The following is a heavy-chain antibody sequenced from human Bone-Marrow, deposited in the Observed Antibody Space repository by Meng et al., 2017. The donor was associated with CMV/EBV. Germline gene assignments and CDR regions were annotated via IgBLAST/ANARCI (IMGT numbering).Heavy chain of an antibody. CDR2: IRNDGSNK. CDR3: AKSMLRGVHGGFDI. Sequence: GGPLRLSCVASGFTFSSYGMHWVRQAPGKGLEWVSFIRNDGSNKYYEDPVKGRFTVSRDNSKNTLYLQMNSLRPEDTAVYYCAKSMLRGVHGGFDIWGQGTMVTVSS. D-gene: IGHD3-10*01. CDR1: GFTFSSYG. V-gene: IGHV3-30*02. J-gene: IGHJ3*02.